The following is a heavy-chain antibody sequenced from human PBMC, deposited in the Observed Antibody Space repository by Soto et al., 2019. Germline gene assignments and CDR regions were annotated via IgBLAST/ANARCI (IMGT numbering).Heavy chain of an antibody. V-gene: IGHV2-5*02. J-gene: IGHJ4*02. CDR1: GFSFTTTRMG. Sequence: QITLKEAGPTLVKPTETLTLTCTFSGFSFTTTRMGVGWTRQPPGKALEWLAIIYLDGESRYNPLLRRRLTLTEDTSKNQVVLTMPNMDPKAAATYYCAHRDSTGTTTYFDSWGQGIPVTVAS. CDR2: IYLDGES. CDR3: AHRDSTGTTTYFDS. D-gene: IGHD1-1*01.